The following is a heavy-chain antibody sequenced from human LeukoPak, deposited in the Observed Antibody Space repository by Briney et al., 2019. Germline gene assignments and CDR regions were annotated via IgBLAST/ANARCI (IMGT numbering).Heavy chain of an antibody. CDR1: GGSISSYY. D-gene: IGHD3-10*01. Sequence: SETLPLTCTVSGGSISSYYWSWIRQPAGKGLEWIGRIYTSRSTNYNPSLKSRVTMSVDTSKNQFSLKLSSVTAADTAVYYCARGPYYYGSGSPFDPWGQGTLVTVSS. J-gene: IGHJ5*02. CDR2: IYTSRST. CDR3: ARGPYYYGSGSPFDP. V-gene: IGHV4-4*07.